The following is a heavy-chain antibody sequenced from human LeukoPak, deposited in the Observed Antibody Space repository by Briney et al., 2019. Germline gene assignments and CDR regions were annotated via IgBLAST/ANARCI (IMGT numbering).Heavy chain of an antibody. CDR1: GDSISSGGYW. D-gene: IGHD5-12*01. V-gene: IGHV4-31*11. CDR2: ISYGGNT. CDR3: ARAPVATPSEFDY. J-gene: IGHJ4*02. Sequence: SETLSLTCAVSGDSISSGGYWWSWIRQHPGKGPEWIGYISYGGNTYYNSSLKSRVAISADTPKNQFSLKLSFTTAADTAVYYCARAPVATPSEFDYWGQGTLVTVSS.